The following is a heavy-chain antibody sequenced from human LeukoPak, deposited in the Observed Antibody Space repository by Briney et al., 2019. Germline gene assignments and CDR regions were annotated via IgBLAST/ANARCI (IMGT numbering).Heavy chain of an antibody. V-gene: IGHV1-69*04. Sequence: SVTVSCTASGGTFSSYAISWVRQAPGQGLEWMGRIIPILGIANYAQKFQGRVTITADKSTSTAYMELSSLRSEDTAVYYCARGEYCSSTSCYTLYYYGMDVWGQGTTVTVSS. CDR3: ARGEYCSSTSCYTLYYYGMDV. D-gene: IGHD2-2*02. J-gene: IGHJ6*02. CDR1: GGTFSSYA. CDR2: IIPILGIA.